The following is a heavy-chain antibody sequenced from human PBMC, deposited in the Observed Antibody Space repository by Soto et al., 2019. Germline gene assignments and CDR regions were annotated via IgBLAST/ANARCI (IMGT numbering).Heavy chain of an antibody. CDR2: VSIGGST. D-gene: IGHD2-15*01. J-gene: IGHJ4*02. CDR1: GFTFISYA. Sequence: DVQLLESGGGLVQPVGSLRLSCAASGFTFISYAMGWVRQGPGKGLEWVAVVSIGGSTHYADSVRGRFTISRDNSKNTLSLQMNSLTAEDTAVYFCAKRRGAGGHFDYWGQGALVTVSS. V-gene: IGHV3-23*01. CDR3: AKRRGAGGHFDY.